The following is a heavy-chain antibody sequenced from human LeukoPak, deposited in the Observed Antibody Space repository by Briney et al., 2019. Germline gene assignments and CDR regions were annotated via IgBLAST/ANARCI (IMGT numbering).Heavy chain of an antibody. D-gene: IGHD2-2*02. V-gene: IGHV4-39*07. CDR1: GGSISSSYYY. J-gene: IGHJ5*02. Sequence: KPSETLSLTCTVSGGSISSSYYYWGWIRQPPGKGLEWIGEINHSGSTNYNPSLKSRVTISVDTSKNQFSLKLSSVTAADTAVYYCARVRRQYQLLYSFNWFDPWGQGTLVTVSS. CDR2: INHSGST. CDR3: ARVRRQYQLLYSFNWFDP.